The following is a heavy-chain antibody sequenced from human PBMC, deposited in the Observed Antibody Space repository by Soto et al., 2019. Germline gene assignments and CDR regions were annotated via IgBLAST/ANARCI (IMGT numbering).Heavy chain of an antibody. D-gene: IGHD6-6*01. CDR2: ITDTGGGT. V-gene: IGHV3-23*01. CDR1: GITFGSRA. J-gene: IGHJ4*02. Sequence: PGGSLRLSCVASGITFGSRAMSWVRQAPGEGLEWVSTITDTGGGTKYSDSVRGRFTMSRDNSKKTLYLQMNNLRVEDTAVYYYAKRARYRTSPIIDYWVQGSPVTVAS. CDR3: AKRARYRTSPIIDY.